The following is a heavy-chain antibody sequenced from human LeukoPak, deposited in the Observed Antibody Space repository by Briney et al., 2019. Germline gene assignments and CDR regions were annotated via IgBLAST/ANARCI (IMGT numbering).Heavy chain of an antibody. V-gene: IGHV3-23*01. CDR1: GFTFSSYA. CDR2: ISGSGGST. J-gene: IGHJ6*03. D-gene: IGHD3-10*01. CDR3: TTVAMVRGVIIRYYYMDV. Sequence: GGSLRLSCAASGFTFSSYAMSWVRQAPGKGLEWVSAISGSGGSTYYADSVKGRFTISRDNSKNTLYLQMNSLRAEDTAVYYCTTVAMVRGVIIRYYYMDVWGKGTTVTISS.